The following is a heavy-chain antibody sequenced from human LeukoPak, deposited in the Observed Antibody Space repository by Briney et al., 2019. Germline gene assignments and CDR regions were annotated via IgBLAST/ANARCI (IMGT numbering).Heavy chain of an antibody. V-gene: IGHV1-2*02. CDR1: GYTFTGYY. CDR3: ARDTGSSWFTYYYYYYMDV. J-gene: IGHJ6*03. Sequence: GASVKVSCKASGYTFTGYYMHWVRQAPGQGLEWMGWINPNSGGTNYAQKFQGRVTMTRDTSISTAYMELSRLRSDDTAVYYCARDTGSSWFTYYYYYYMDVWGKGTTVTISS. D-gene: IGHD6-13*01. CDR2: INPNSGGT.